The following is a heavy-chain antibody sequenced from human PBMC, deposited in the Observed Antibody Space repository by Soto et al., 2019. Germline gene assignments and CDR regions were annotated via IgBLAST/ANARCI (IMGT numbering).Heavy chain of an antibody. CDR1: GGTFSSYT. D-gene: IGHD3-9*01. Sequence: QVQLVQSGAEVKKPGSSVKVSCKASGGTFSSYTISWVRQAPGQGLEWMGRIIPILGIANYAQKFQGRVTNSADKTTSTGYMEVDSLRFEDTGGDYLGRGGWRYSVGIEARFDYWGQGTLVTVSS. CDR2: IIPILGIA. CDR3: GRGGWRYSVGIEARFDY. V-gene: IGHV1-69*02. J-gene: IGHJ4*02.